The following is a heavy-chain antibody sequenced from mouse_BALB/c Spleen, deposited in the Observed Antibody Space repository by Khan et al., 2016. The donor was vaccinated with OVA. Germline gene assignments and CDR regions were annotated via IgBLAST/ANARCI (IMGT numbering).Heavy chain of an antibody. J-gene: IGHJ4*01. D-gene: IGHD6-1*01. CDR3: AASILFYYILDY. Sequence: QVQLQQSGAELAKPGASVKMSCKASGYTFTSYWMHWVKQRPGQGLEWIGYINPSTGYTEYNQKFKDKATLTTDESSSTAYMQLSSLTSEDSAVHYFAASILFYYILDYWGQGTTVTVSS. CDR1: GYTFTSYW. V-gene: IGHV1-7*01. CDR2: INPSTGYT.